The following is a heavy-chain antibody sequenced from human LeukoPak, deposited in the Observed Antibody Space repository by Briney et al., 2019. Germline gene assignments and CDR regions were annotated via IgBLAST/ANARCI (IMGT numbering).Heavy chain of an antibody. D-gene: IGHD3-3*01. J-gene: IGHJ6*02. V-gene: IGHV3-74*01. CDR1: GFSFSSYW. CDR3: ARDQGQSYYDFWSGYKGYYGMDV. CDR2: INSDGSST. Sequence: GGSLRLSCTASGFSFSSYWMHWVRQAPGKGLVWVSRINSDGSSTSYADSVKGRFTISRDNAKNTLYLQMNSLRAEDTAVYYCARDQGQSYYDFWSGYKGYYGMDVWGQGTTVTVSS.